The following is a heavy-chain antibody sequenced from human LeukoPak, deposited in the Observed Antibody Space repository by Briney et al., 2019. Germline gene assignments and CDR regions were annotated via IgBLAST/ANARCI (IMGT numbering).Heavy chain of an antibody. CDR2: INPNSGGT. D-gene: IGHD1-26*01. CDR3: ASYGIVGASFGAFDI. J-gene: IGHJ3*02. CDR1: GYTFTGYY. Sequence: ASVTVSCKASGYTFTGYYMHGVRQAPGQGREWMGWINPNSGGTNYAQKFQGRVTMTRDTSISTAYMELSRLRSDDTAVYYCASYGIVGASFGAFDIWGQGTMVTVSS. V-gene: IGHV1-2*02.